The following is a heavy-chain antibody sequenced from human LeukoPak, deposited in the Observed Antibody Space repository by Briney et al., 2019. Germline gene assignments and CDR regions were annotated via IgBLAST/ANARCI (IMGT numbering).Heavy chain of an antibody. CDR3: ARDARPKLERDYGGSADAFDI. V-gene: IGHV4-59*01. D-gene: IGHD4-23*01. CDR2: IYYSGST. J-gene: IGHJ3*02. Sequence: SETLSLTCTVSGGSISSYYWSWIRQPPGKGLEWIGYIYYSGSTNYNPSLKSRVTISVDTSKNQFSLKLSSVTAADTAVYYCARDARPKLERDYGGSADAFDIWGQGTMVTVSS. CDR1: GGSISSYY.